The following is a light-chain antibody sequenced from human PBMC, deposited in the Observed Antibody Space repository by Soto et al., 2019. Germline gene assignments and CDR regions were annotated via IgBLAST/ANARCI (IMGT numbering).Light chain of an antibody. CDR3: QQSYSYSRT. V-gene: IGKV1-5*01. J-gene: IGKJ1*01. CDR2: DAS. Sequence: DIQMTQSPSTLSASVGDRVTITCRASQSITTWLAWYQQKPGKAPKLLIFDASSLKSGVPSRFSGSGSGTEFTLTISSLQPEDFATYYCQQSYSYSRTFGQGTKVEIK. CDR1: QSITTW.